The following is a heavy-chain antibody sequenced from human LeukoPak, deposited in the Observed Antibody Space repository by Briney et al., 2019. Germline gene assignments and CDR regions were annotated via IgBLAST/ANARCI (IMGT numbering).Heavy chain of an antibody. CDR3: ARDTVLWFGESYDPYNWFDP. J-gene: IGHJ5*02. V-gene: IGHV3-74*01. CDR2: INSDGSSK. CDR1: GFTLCIYC. D-gene: IGHD3-10*01. Sequence: PGGSLRVSRVAPGFTLCIYCMHGGRHAPGKGRVCGSRINSDGSSKSYADSVKGRFTISRYNAKNTLYLQMNSLRAEDTAVYYCARDTVLWFGESYDPYNWFDPWGQGTLVTVSS.